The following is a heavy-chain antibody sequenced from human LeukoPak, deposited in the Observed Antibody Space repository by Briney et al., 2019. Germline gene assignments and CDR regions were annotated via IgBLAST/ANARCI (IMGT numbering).Heavy chain of an antibody. CDR2: ITPIFGTA. D-gene: IGHD4-17*01. CDR1: GGTFSRFT. J-gene: IGHJ4*02. CDR3: ARGGDDYGDHNYDFDY. V-gene: IGHV1-69*01. Sequence: SVTVSCKASGGTFSRFTISWVRQAPGQGFEWMGGITPIFGTANFAQKFQGRVSITADESTSTAFMELSSLRSEDTAVYYCARGGDDYGDHNYDFDYWGQGTLVTVSS.